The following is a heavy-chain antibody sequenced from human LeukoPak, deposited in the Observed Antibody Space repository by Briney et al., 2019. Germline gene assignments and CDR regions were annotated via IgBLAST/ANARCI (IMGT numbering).Heavy chain of an antibody. J-gene: IGHJ4*02. D-gene: IGHD6-13*01. CDR3: AKDRTNYYSSSWYYFDY. CDR2: IRYDGSNK. CDR1: GFTFSSYG. V-gene: IGHV3-30*02. Sequence: PGGSLRLSCAASGFTFSSYGMHWVRQAPGKGLEWVAFIRYDGSNKYYADSVKGRFTISRDNSKNTLYLQMNSLRAEDTAVYYCAKDRTNYYSSSWYYFDYWGQGTLVTVSS.